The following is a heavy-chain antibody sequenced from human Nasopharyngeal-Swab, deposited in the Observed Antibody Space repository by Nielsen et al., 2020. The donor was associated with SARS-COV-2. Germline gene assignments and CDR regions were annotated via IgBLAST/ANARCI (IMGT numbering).Heavy chain of an antibody. D-gene: IGHD2-15*01. V-gene: IGHV5-51*01. CDR3: PLPSLPSPLGGFDY. J-gene: IGHJ4*02. Sequence: VRQMPGKGLEWMGIIYPGDSDTRYSPSFQGQVTISADKSISTPYLLWSSLKAFPPSILPFPLPSLPSPLGGFDYWGQGTLVTVSS. CDR2: IYPGDSDT.